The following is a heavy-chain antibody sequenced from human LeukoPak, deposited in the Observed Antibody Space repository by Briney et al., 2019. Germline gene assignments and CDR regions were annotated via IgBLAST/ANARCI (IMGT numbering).Heavy chain of an antibody. CDR2: IYTSGST. V-gene: IGHV4-4*07. J-gene: IGHJ6*02. CDR3: WGLDGDSSGSYYGMDV. D-gene: IGHD3-22*01. Sequence: PSETLSLTCTVSGGSISSYYWSWIRQPAGKGLEWIGRIYTSGSTNYNPSLKSRVTMSVDTSKNQFSLKLSYVTAADTAVYYCWGLDGDSSGSYYGMDVWGQGTTVTVPS. CDR1: GGSISSYY.